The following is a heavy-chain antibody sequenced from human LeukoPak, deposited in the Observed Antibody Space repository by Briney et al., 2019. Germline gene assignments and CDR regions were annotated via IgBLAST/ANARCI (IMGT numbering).Heavy chain of an antibody. CDR2: INPNSGGT. V-gene: IGHV1-2*02. J-gene: IGHJ4*02. D-gene: IGHD2-15*01. Sequence: ASVKVSCRASGYTFTGYYMHWVRQAPGQGLEWMGWINPNSGGTNYAQKFQGRVTMTRDTSISTAYMELSRLRSDDTAVYYCAPAVVVAATSFDYWGQGTLATVSS. CDR3: APAVVVAATSFDY. CDR1: GYTFTGYY.